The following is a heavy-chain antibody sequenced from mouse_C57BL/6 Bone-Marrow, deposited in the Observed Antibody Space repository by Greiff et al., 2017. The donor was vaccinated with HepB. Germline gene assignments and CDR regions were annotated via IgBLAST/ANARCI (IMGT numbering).Heavy chain of an antibody. J-gene: IGHJ3*01. D-gene: IGHD2-4*01. CDR1: GYTFTSYW. V-gene: IGHV1-50*01. CDR2: IDPSDSYT. Sequence: VQLQQPGAELVKPGASVKLSCKASGYTFTSYWMQWVKQRPGQGLEWIGEIDPSDSYTNYNQKFKGKATLTVDTSSSTAYMQLSSLTSEDSAVYYCARLEYDYVDWFANWGQGTRVTVSA. CDR3: ARLEYDYVDWFAN.